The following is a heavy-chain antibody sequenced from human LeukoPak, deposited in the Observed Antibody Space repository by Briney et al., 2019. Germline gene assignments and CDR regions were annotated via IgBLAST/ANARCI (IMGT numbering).Heavy chain of an antibody. D-gene: IGHD4-17*01. Sequence: SETLSLTCTVSGGSINNYYWSWIRQPPGKRLEWIGLIYTSGSTNYNPSLKSRVTMSLDTSRNQVSLTPTSVTAADTAVYFCARPFQGDYAFDYWGQGTLVTVSS. J-gene: IGHJ4*02. V-gene: IGHV4-4*07. CDR1: GGSINNYY. CDR3: ARPFQGDYAFDY. CDR2: IYTSGST.